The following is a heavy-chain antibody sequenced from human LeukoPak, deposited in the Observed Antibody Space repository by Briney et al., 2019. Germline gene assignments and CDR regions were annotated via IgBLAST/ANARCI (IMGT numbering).Heavy chain of an antibody. J-gene: IGHJ4*02. V-gene: IGHV1-2*02. CDR2: INPKSGGT. CDR1: GYTFTGYY. CDR3: ARATAENDY. D-gene: IGHD1-14*01. Sequence: ASVNVSCTASGYTFTGYYMHWVRQAPGQGLEWMGWINPKSGGTNYAQKFQGRVTMTRDTSISTAYMELSRLRSDDTAVYYCARATAENDYWGQGTLVTVSS.